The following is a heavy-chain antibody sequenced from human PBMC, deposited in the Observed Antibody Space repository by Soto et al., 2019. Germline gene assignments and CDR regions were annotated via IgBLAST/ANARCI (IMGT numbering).Heavy chain of an antibody. CDR3: ARDPSHSYYTLFYYFDY. Sequence: GGSLRLSCAASGFTFSTYAMSWVRQAPGKGLEWVSAISGSGSNTYYAYSVKGRFTISRDDSKSTLYLQMNSLRAEDTAVYYCARDPSHSYYTLFYYFDYWGQGTLVTVSS. V-gene: IGHV3-23*01. CDR1: GFTFSTYA. J-gene: IGHJ4*02. CDR2: ISGSGSNT. D-gene: IGHD1-26*01.